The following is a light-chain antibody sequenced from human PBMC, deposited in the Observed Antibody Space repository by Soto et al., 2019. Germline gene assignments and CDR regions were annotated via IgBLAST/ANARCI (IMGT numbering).Light chain of an antibody. J-gene: IGKJ4*01. Sequence: EIVMTQSPATLSVSPGERATLSCRASQSVSSNLAWYQQKPGQAPRLLIYGASTRATGIPARFSDSGSGTEFTLTISSLQSEDFAVYYCQQYGLTFGGGTKVEIK. CDR3: QQYGLT. CDR2: GAS. V-gene: IGKV3-15*01. CDR1: QSVSSN.